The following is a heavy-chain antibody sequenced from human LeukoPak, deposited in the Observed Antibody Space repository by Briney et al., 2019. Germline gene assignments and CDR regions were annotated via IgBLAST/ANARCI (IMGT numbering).Heavy chain of an antibody. CDR2: IYYSGST. V-gene: IGHV4-31*03. J-gene: IGHJ4*02. CDR3: AREAGPIVVVTAAFDY. Sequence: SETLSLTCTVSGGSISSGVYYWSWIRQHPGKGLEWIGYIYYSGSTYYNPSLKSRVTISVDTSKNQFSLKLSSVTAADTAVYYRAREAGPIVVVTAAFDYWGQGTLVTVSS. CDR1: GGSISSGVYY. D-gene: IGHD2-21*02.